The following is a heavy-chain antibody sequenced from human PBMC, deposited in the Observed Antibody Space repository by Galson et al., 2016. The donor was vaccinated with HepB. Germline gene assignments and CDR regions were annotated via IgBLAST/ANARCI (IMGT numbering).Heavy chain of an antibody. CDR1: GFTFSSYG. D-gene: IGHD3-10*01. V-gene: IGHV3-7*03. CDR2: INQDGSKK. CDR3: ADPPLGF. Sequence: SLRLSCAASGFTFSSYGMHWVRQAPGRGLEWVANINQDGSKKNYLDSVKGRFTISRDNAKNSLYLQMNSLRVEDTAVYYCADPPLGFWGQGSLLTVSS. J-gene: IGHJ4*02.